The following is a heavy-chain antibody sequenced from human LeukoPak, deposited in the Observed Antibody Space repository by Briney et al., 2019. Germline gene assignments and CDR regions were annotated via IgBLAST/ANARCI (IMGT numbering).Heavy chain of an antibody. J-gene: IGHJ5*02. CDR1: GGTFSSYA. V-gene: IGHV1-69*01. CDR2: IIPTFGTA. D-gene: IGHD5-12*01. CDR3: ARAPSEWLRVDNWFDP. Sequence: SVKVSCKASGGTFSSYAISWVRQAPGQGLEWMGGIIPTFGTANYAQKFQGGVTITADESTSTAYMELSSLRSEDTAVYYCARAPSEWLRVDNWFDPWGQGTLVTVSS.